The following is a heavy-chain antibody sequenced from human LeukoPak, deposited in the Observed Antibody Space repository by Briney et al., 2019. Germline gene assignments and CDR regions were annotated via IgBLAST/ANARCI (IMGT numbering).Heavy chain of an antibody. D-gene: IGHD3-16*01. CDR2: INDSGST. J-gene: IGHJ6*03. V-gene: IGHV4-59*01. Sequence: SETLSLTCNVFGDSMNNYYWSWIRQPPGKGLEWIGNINDSGSTNSNPSLKSRATISVDMSRKHFFLDLSSVTAADTAVYYCARETSQKGAHYMDVWGKGTTVTISS. CDR1: GDSMNNYY. CDR3: ARETSQKGAHYMDV.